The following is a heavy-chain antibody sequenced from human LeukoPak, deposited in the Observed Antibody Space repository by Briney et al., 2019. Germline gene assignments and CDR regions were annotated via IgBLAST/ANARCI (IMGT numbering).Heavy chain of an antibody. CDR1: GFTFSTSS. CDR2: ISGSGGST. Sequence: GGSLRLSCAASGFTFSTSSMSWVRQAPGKGLAWVSSISGSGGSTYYADSVKGRFTISRDNSKNTLYLQMNSLRAEDTAVYYCARSLGRLYYFDYWGQGTLVTVSS. V-gene: IGHV3-23*01. J-gene: IGHJ4*02. CDR3: ARSLGRLYYFDY.